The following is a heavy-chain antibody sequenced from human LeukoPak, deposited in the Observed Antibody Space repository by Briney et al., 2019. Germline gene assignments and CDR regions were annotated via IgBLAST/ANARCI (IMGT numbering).Heavy chain of an antibody. CDR3: SRVFHQRVYDSSDYYYVPFHY. V-gene: IGHV3-49*03. D-gene: IGHD3-22*01. Sequence: RSGGSLRLSCAASGFTFSSYAMSWFRQAPGKGLEWVGFIRRKAYGGTKEYAASVKGRFTISRDDSKSIAYLQMNSLKTEDTAVYYCSRVFHQRVYDSSDYYYVPFHYWGQGTPVTVSS. CDR2: IRRKAYGGTK. CDR1: GFTFSSYA. J-gene: IGHJ4*02.